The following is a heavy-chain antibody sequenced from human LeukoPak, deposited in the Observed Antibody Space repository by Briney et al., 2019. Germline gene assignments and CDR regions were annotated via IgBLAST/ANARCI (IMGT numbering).Heavy chain of an antibody. Sequence: GEPLKISCKCSGYSFTSNWIGWVRQMPGKGLEWMGIIYPGDSDTRYSPSFQGQVTISADKSISTAYLQWSSLEASDTATYYCARRWGSCSGGTCTFHHFDYWGQGTLVTVSS. CDR1: GYSFTSNW. V-gene: IGHV5-51*01. CDR3: ARRWGSCSGGTCTFHHFDY. CDR2: IYPGDSDT. J-gene: IGHJ4*02. D-gene: IGHD2-15*01.